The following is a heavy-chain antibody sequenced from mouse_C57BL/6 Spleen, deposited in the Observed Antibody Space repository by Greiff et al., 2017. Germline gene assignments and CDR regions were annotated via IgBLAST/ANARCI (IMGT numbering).Heavy chain of an antibody. CDR1: GFTFSDYG. CDR3: ARGLDGYSAWFAY. Sequence: EVHLVESGGGLVKPGGSLKLSCAASGFTFSDYGMHWVRQAPEKGLEWVAYISSGSSTIYYADTVKGRFTISRDNAKNTLFLQMTSLRSEDTAMYYCARGLDGYSAWFAYWGQGTLVTVAA. J-gene: IGHJ3*01. V-gene: IGHV5-17*01. CDR2: ISSGSSTI. D-gene: IGHD2-3*01.